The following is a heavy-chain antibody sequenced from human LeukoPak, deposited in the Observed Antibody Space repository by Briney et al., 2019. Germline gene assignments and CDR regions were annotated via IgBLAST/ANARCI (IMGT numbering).Heavy chain of an antibody. CDR1: GFTFSSYG. CDR2: IRYDGSNK. CDR3: AKDSGRLIRITMVRGAIGAFDI. D-gene: IGHD3-10*01. J-gene: IGHJ3*02. Sequence: GGSLRLSCAASGFTFSSYGMHWVRQAPGKGLEWVAFIRYDGSNKYYADSVKGRFTISRDNSKNTLYLQMNSLRAEDTAVYYCAKDSGRLIRITMVRGAIGAFDIWGQGTMVTVSS. V-gene: IGHV3-30*02.